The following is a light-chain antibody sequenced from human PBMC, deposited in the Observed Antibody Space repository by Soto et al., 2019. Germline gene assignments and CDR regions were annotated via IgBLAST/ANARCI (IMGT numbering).Light chain of an antibody. CDR3: QEYGTSPRT. V-gene: IGKV3-20*01. CDR1: QSVSRSY. J-gene: IGKJ5*01. CDR2: GVS. Sequence: EIDLTQSPGTLSLSPGERATLSCRASQSVSRSYLAWYQQKPGQSPRLLIYGVSTRATGIPDRFSGSGSGTDFTLTISRLEPEDFAVYYCQEYGTSPRTFGQGTRLEI.